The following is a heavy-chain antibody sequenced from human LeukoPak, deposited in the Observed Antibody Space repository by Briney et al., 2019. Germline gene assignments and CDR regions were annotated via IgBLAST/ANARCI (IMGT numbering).Heavy chain of an antibody. V-gene: IGHV3-48*03. CDR3: ASARGIQLWNY. D-gene: IGHD5-18*01. CDR1: GFTFRSYE. CDR2: ISSSGSTI. J-gene: IGHJ4*02. Sequence: QPGGSLRLSCAASGFTFRSYEMNGVRQAPGKGLEGVSYISSSGSTIYYADSVKGRFTISRDDAKNSLYLQMNSLRAEDTSVYYCASARGIQLWNYGGQGTLVTVSS.